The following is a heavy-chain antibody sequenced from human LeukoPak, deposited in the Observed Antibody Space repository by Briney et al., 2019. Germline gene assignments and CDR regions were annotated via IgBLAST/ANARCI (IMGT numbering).Heavy chain of an antibody. V-gene: IGHV3-9*01. CDR1: GFTFDDYA. CDR3: TKVQGAGGSIDY. D-gene: IGHD3-16*01. J-gene: IGHJ4*02. Sequence: PGGSLRLSCAASGFTFDDYAMHWVRQAPGKGLEWVSGISWNSGSIGYADSVKGRFTISRDNAKNSLYLQMNSLRAEDTALYYCTKVQGAGGSIDYWGQGTPVTVSS. CDR2: ISWNSGSI.